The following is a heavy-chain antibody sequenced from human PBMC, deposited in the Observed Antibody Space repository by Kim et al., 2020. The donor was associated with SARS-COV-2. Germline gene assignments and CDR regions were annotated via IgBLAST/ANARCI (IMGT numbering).Heavy chain of an antibody. V-gene: IGHV1-69*04. CDR3: ARVGAPYDILTGYYLY. CDR2: IIPILGIA. Sequence: SVKVSCKASGGTFSSYAISWVRQAPGQGLEWMGRIIPILGIANYAQKFQGRVTITADKSTSTAYMELSSLRSEDTAVYYCARVGAPYDILTGYYLYWGQGTLVTVSS. CDR1: GGTFSSYA. D-gene: IGHD3-9*01. J-gene: IGHJ4*02.